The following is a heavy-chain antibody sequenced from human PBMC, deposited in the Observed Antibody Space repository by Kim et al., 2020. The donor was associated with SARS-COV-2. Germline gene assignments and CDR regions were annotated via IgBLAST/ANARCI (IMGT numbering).Heavy chain of an antibody. CDR3: ARVLRFLEYPPIPWFDP. J-gene: IGHJ5*02. Sequence: SETLSLTCAVYGGSFSGYYWSWIRQPPGKGLEWIGEINHSGSTNYNPSLKSRVTISVDTSKNQFSLKLSSVTAADTAVYYCARVLRFLEYPPIPWFDPWG. CDR1: GGSFSGYY. CDR2: INHSGST. D-gene: IGHD3-3*01. V-gene: IGHV4-34*01.